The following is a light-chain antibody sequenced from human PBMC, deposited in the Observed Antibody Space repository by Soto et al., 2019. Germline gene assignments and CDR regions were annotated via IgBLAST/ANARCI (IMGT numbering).Light chain of an antibody. CDR1: QDIRNY. Sequence: IQMTQSPSSLSASVGDRVTITCQASQDIRNYLNWYQQKPGKAPKLLIYDAFNLETGVPSRFRGSRSGRDFSLIISSLQPEDSGTYYCQKYDNLPSLTFGGGTKVDIK. V-gene: IGKV1-33*01. CDR3: QKYDNLPSLT. J-gene: IGKJ4*01. CDR2: DAF.